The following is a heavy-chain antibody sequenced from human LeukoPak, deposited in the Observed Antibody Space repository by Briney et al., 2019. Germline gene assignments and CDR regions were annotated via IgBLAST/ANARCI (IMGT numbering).Heavy chain of an antibody. CDR3: ARVLTGLYYFDY. Sequence: SETLSLTCAVYGGSFSGYYWSWIRQPPGKGLEWIGEINHSGSTNYNPSLKSRVTISVDTSKNQLSLKLSSVTAADTAVYYCARVLTGLYYFDYWGQGTLVTVSS. CDR2: INHSGST. V-gene: IGHV4-34*01. CDR1: GGSFSGYY. J-gene: IGHJ4*02. D-gene: IGHD1-14*01.